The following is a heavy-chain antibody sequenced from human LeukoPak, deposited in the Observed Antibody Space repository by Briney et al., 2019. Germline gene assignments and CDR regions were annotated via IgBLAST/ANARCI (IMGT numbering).Heavy chain of an antibody. Sequence: ASVKVSCKASGYTFTSYYMHWVRQAPGQGLEWMGIINPSGGSTSYAQKFQGRVTITADKSTSTAYMELSSLRSEDTAVYYCARVGGARVDWGQGTLVTVSS. CDR1: GYTFTSYY. CDR2: INPSGGST. D-gene: IGHD1-26*01. V-gene: IGHV1-46*01. J-gene: IGHJ4*02. CDR3: ARVGGARVD.